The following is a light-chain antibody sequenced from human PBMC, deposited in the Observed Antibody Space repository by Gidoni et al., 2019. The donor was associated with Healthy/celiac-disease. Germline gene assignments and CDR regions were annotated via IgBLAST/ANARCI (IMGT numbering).Light chain of an antibody. CDR2: EVS. CDR3: SSYTSSSTPVV. Sequence: QSALTQPASVSRSPGPSITISCTGTSSDVGGYNYVSWYQQHPGKAPKLMIYEVSNRPSGVSNRFSGSKSGNTASLTIAGLQSEDEADYYCSSYTSSSTPVVFGGGTKLTVL. CDR1: SSDVGGYNY. J-gene: IGLJ2*01. V-gene: IGLV2-14*01.